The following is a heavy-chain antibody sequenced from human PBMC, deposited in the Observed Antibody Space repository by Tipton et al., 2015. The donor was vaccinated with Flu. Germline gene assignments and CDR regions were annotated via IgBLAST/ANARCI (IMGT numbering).Heavy chain of an antibody. D-gene: IGHD3-10*01. Sequence: TLSLTCTVSGGSISSGGYYWSWIRQHPGKGLGWIGYIYYSGSTYYNPSLKSRVTISVDTSKNQFSLKLSSVTAADTAVYYCARVRVTMVRGVDYWGQGTLVTVSS. J-gene: IGHJ4*02. CDR1: GGSISSGGYY. V-gene: IGHV4-31*03. CDR2: IYYSGST. CDR3: ARVRVTMVRGVDY.